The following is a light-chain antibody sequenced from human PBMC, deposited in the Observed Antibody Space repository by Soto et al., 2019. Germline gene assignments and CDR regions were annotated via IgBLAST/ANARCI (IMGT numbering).Light chain of an antibody. Sequence: EIVLTQSPATLSLSPGEGATPSCRASQSVSSSYIAWYQQRPGQTPSLLIYGASTRATGIPDRFSGSGSGTHFTLTISRLEPGDFAVYYCQHFGGTTFTFGQGTRLEIK. J-gene: IGKJ5*01. CDR1: QSVSSSY. CDR3: QHFGGTTFT. V-gene: IGKV3-20*01. CDR2: GAS.